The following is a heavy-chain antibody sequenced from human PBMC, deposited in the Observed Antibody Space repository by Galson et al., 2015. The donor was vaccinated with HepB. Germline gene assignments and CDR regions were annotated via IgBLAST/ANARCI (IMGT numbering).Heavy chain of an antibody. CDR3: ARGRHYYDSSGYQTWFDP. J-gene: IGHJ5*02. CDR2: INPNSGGT. D-gene: IGHD3-22*01. CDR1: GYTFTGYY. Sequence: SVKVSCKASGYTFTGYYMHWVRQAPGQGLEWMGWINPNSGGTNYAQKFQGWVTMTRDTSISTAYMELSRLRSDDTAVYYCARGRHYYDSSGYQTWFDPWGQGTLVTVSS. V-gene: IGHV1-2*04.